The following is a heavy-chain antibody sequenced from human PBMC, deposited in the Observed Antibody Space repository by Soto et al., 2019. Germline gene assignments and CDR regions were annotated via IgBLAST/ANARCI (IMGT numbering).Heavy chain of an antibody. Sequence: PSETLSLTCTVYGGSISSGDYYWSWIRQPPGKGLEWIGYIYYSGSTYYNPSLKSRVTISVDTSKNQFSLKLSSVTAADTAVYYCARAESSGYFDYWGQGTLVTVSS. J-gene: IGHJ4*02. CDR3: ARAESSGYFDY. CDR2: IYYSGST. CDR1: GGSISSGDYY. D-gene: IGHD2-15*01. V-gene: IGHV4-30-4*01.